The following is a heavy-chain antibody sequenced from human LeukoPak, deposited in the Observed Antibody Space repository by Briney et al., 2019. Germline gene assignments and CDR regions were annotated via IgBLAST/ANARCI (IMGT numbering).Heavy chain of an antibody. V-gene: IGHV3-64D*09. CDR1: GFPFSSYA. CDR2: ISDSGGST. CDR3: VRGYSFGPYGMDV. J-gene: IGHJ6*02. Sequence: GGSLRLSCSASGFPFSSYAMHWVRQAPGKGLEYVSAISDSGGSTYYADSVKGRFTISRDNSKNTLYPQMSSLRAEDTAVYFCVRGYSFGPYGMDVWGQGTTVTVSS. D-gene: IGHD2-15*01.